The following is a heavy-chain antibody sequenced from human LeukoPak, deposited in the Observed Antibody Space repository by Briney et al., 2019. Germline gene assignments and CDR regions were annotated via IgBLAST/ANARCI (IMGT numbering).Heavy chain of an antibody. CDR3: ARGRIAAPINEYYYYYCYMDV. J-gene: IGHJ6*03. V-gene: IGHV1-69*05. Sequence: GSSVKVSCKASGGTFSSYAISWVRQAPGQGLEWMGGIIPIFGTANYAQKFQGRVTITTDESTSTAYMELSSLRSEDTAVYYCARGRIAAPINEYYYYYCYMDVWGKGTTVTVSS. CDR2: IIPIFGTA. D-gene: IGHD6-6*01. CDR1: GGTFSSYA.